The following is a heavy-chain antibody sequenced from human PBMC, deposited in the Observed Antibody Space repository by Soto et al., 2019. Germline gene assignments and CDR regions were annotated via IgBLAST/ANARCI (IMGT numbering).Heavy chain of an antibody. Sequence: QVQLVESGGGVVQPGRSLRLSCAASGFTFSSYAMHWVCQAPGKGPEWLAVIWYDGSNKYYGDSVKGRFTISRDNSRNTLYMQMNSLRVEDTAVYYCARAYGDWRYFDYWGQGTLVTVSS. D-gene: IGHD3-10*01. CDR3: ARAYGDWRYFDY. CDR2: IWYDGSNK. J-gene: IGHJ4*02. CDR1: GFTFSSYA. V-gene: IGHV3-33*01.